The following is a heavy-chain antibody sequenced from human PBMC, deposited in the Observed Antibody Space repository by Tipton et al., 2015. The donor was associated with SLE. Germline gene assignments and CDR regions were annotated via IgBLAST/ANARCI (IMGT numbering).Heavy chain of an antibody. Sequence: TLSLACTVSGGSISSSSYYWSWIRQPPGKGLEWIGYIYYSGSTNYNPSLKSRVTISVDPSKKQSYLKLSSVTAADTAVYYCAREGSSWSDWFYPWGQGTRVTVTS. CDR3: AREGSSWSDWFYP. J-gene: IGHJ5*02. V-gene: IGHV4-61*01. CDR1: GGSISSSSYY. CDR2: IYYSGST. D-gene: IGHD6-13*01.